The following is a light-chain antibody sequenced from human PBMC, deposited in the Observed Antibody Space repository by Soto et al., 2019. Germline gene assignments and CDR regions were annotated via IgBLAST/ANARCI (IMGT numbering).Light chain of an antibody. Sequence: QSALTQPASVSGSPGQSITISCTGTSSDVGGYNYVSWYQQHPGKAPKLMINEVSNRPSGVSNRFSDSKSGNTASLTISGLQAEDETDYYCSSYTASSTLVVFGGGTKLTVL. CDR3: SSYTASSTLVV. J-gene: IGLJ2*01. CDR1: SSDVGGYNY. CDR2: EVS. V-gene: IGLV2-14*01.